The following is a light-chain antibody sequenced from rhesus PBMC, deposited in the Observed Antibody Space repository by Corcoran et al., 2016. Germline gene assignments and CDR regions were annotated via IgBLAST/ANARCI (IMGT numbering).Light chain of an antibody. CDR2: GAS. CDR1: QSGSSY. V-gene: IGKV3S11*01. Sequence: QVILTQSPATLPLSPGERATLSCRASQSGSSYASWYQQKPGQAPRLLIYGASSRATGIPDRFSGSGAGKDFTLTISSLEPEDVGVYCCPQRSNLWTFGQGTKVEIK. J-gene: IGKJ1*01. CDR3: PQRSNLWT.